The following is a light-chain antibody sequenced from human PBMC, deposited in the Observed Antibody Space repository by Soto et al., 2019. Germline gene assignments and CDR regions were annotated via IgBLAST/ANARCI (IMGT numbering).Light chain of an antibody. CDR2: DVS. V-gene: IGLV2-14*01. Sequence: QSALTQPASVSGSPGQSITISCTGTSSDVGGYNYVSWYHQHPDKAPKLMIYDVSNRPSGVSNRFSGSKSGNTASLTISGVQAEDEADYYCSSYTSSFPRDYVFGTGTKVTVL. CDR1: SSDVGGYNY. J-gene: IGLJ1*01. CDR3: SSYTSSFPRDYV.